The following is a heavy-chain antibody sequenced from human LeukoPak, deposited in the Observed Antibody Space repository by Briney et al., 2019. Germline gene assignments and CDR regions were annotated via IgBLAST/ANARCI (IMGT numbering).Heavy chain of an antibody. V-gene: IGHV3-23*01. CDR3: SKWKAIVLVPAARSPIDY. CDR1: GFTLSSYE. CDR2: IGYGGADS. J-gene: IGHJ4*02. Sequence: GGSLRLSCTVSGFTLSSYEMTWFRQAPGKGLEWVSSIGYGGADSHYADSVKGRFTISRDNSKHTLYLQMNSLRAEDTAVYYCSKWKAIVLVPAARSPIDYWGQGTLVTVSS. D-gene: IGHD2-2*01.